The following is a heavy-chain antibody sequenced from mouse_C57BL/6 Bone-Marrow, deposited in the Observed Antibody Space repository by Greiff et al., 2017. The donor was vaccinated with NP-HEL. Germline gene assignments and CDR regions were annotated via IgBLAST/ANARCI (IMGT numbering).Heavy chain of an antibody. CDR2: IYPGGGYT. J-gene: IGHJ2*01. CDR1: GYTFTNYW. D-gene: IGHD1-1*01. CDR3: ARCYYGSSYFDY. Sequence: VMLVESGAELVRPGTSVKMSCKASGYTFTNYWIGWAKQRPGHGLEWIGDIYPGGGYTNYNEKFKGKATLTADKSSSTAYMQFSSLTSEDSAIYYCARCYYGSSYFDYWGQGTTLTVSS. V-gene: IGHV1-63*01.